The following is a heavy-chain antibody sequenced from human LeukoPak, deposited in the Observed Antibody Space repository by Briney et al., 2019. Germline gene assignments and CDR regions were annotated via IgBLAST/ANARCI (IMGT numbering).Heavy chain of an antibody. CDR1: GGSFSGYY. CDR3: ARGRMEPAAITGIPWFDP. V-gene: IGHV4-34*01. J-gene: IGHJ5*02. Sequence: SETLSLTCAVYGGSFSGYYWSWIRQPPGKGLEWIGEINHSGSTNHNPSLKSRVTISVDTSKNQFSLKLSSVTAADTAVYYCARGRMEPAAITGIPWFDPWGQGTLVTVSS. D-gene: IGHD2-2*01. CDR2: INHSGST.